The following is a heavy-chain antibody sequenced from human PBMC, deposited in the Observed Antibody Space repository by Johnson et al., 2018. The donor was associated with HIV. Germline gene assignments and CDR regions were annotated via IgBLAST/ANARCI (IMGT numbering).Heavy chain of an antibody. D-gene: IGHD1-14*01. CDR2: ISGSGGST. J-gene: IGHJ3*02. CDR3: ARAGKTVTFDI. V-gene: IGHV3-23*04. Sequence: VQLVESGGGLVQPGGSLRLSCAASGFSFDSHAINWVRQAPGKGLQWVSAISGSGGSTYYADSVKGRFTISRDNSKNTLYLQMNSLRAEDTAVYYCARAGKTVTFDIWGQGTMVTVAS. CDR1: GFSFDSHA.